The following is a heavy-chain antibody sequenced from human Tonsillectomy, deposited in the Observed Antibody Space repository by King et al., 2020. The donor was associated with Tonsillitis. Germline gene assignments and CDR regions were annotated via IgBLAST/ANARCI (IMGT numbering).Heavy chain of an antibody. J-gene: IGHJ2*01. Sequence: QLQESVPGLVKASETLSLTCTVSGGSISGSISSSSYYWGWIRQPPGQGLEWIGSMYYSGSTYHNPSLKSRVTISVDTSKNQFSLKLSSVTAADTAVYYCARRRGSDWYFDLWGRGTLVTVSS. CDR3: ARRRGSDWYFDL. D-gene: IGHD2-15*01. V-gene: IGHV4-39*07. CDR2: MYYSGST. CDR1: GGSISGSISSSSYY.